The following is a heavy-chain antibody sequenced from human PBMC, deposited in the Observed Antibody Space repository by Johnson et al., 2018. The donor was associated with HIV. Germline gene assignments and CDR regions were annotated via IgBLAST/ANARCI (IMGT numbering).Heavy chain of an antibody. Sequence: QMLLVESGGGVVQPGRSLRLSCAASGFTFSSYAMHWVRQAPGKGLEWVAVISYDGSHKYYADSVKGRFSLSRDISKNMLYLQMHSLRAEDTAVYYCARDRGYWDAFDIWGQGTMVIVSS. J-gene: IGHJ3*02. CDR2: ISYDGSHK. D-gene: IGHD3-22*01. V-gene: IGHV3-30*04. CDR1: GFTFSSYA. CDR3: ARDRGYWDAFDI.